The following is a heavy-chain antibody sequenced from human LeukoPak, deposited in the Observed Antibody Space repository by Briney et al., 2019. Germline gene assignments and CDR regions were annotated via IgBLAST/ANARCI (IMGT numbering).Heavy chain of an antibody. J-gene: IGHJ4*02. CDR1: GGSISSYY. CDR2: IYYSGST. Sequence: SETLSLTCTVSGGSISSYYWSWIRQPPGKGLEWIGYIYYSGSTNYNPSLKSRVTISVDTSKNQFSLKLSSVTAADTAVYYCARLYSYGPLLDYWGQGTLVTVSS. CDR3: ARLYSYGPLLDY. D-gene: IGHD5-18*01. V-gene: IGHV4-59*01.